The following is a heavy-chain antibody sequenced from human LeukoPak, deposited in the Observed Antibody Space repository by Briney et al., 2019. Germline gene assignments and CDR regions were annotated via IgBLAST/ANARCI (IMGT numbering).Heavy chain of an antibody. J-gene: IGHJ3*02. D-gene: IGHD1-7*01. CDR1: GGSISGSSYY. CDR2: VYYTGST. CDR3: ARRTSPYAFNI. V-gene: IGHV4-39*01. Sequence: PSETLSLTCTVSGGSISGSSYYWGWIRQPPGKGLEWIGYVYYTGSTYYNPSLKSRVSISVHTSKSQFSLRLNSVTAADTAIYYCARRTSPYAFNIWGQGTMVTVSS.